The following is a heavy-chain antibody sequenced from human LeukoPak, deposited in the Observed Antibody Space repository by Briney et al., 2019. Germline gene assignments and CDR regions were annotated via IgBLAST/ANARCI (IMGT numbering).Heavy chain of an antibody. J-gene: IGHJ4*02. D-gene: IGHD3-16*01. CDR1: GFTFSSYG. V-gene: IGHV3-23*01. CDR2: ISSSGDNT. Sequence: GGSLRLSCAASGFTFSSYGMHWVRQAPGKGLEWVSSISSSGDNTHYADSVKGRFSISRDNSKNTLYLQMISLRAEDTAVYYCARLITAFQAFDSWGQGTLVTVSS. CDR3: ARLITAFQAFDS.